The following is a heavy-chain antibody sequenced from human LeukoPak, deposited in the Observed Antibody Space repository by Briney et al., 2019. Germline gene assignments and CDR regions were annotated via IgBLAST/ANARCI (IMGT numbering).Heavy chain of an antibody. D-gene: IGHD3-22*01. CDR2: ISNDGGGT. J-gene: IGHJ5*02. V-gene: IGHV3-23*01. CDR3: AKGSSGYFADL. Sequence: PGGSLRLSCAASGFTFSDYYMSWIRQAPGKGLEWVSAISNDGGGTQYADFVKGRFTISRDNSKNTLFLQMSSLRAEDTALYFCAKGSSGYFADLWGQGTLVTVSS. CDR1: GFTFSDYY.